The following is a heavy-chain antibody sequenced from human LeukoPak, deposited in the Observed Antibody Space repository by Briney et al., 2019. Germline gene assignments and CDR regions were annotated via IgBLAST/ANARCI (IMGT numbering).Heavy chain of an antibody. D-gene: IGHD6-19*01. CDR1: GYSFTTYA. V-gene: IGHV7-4-1*02. CDR2: INTNTGNP. CDR3: AREGSSGFTNWFDP. J-gene: IGHJ5*02. Sequence: EASVKHSCKASGYSFTTYAMNWVRQAPGQGLEWMGWINTNTGNPTYAQGFAGRFVFSLDTSVSTAYLQISSLKAEDTAVYYCAREGSSGFTNWFDPWGQGTLVTVSS.